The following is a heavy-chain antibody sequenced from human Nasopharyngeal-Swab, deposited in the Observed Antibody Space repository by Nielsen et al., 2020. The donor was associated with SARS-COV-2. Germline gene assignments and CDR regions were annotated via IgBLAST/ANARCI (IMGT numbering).Heavy chain of an antibody. CDR2: ISSDGSDK. J-gene: IGHJ4*02. D-gene: IGHD2-15*01. CDR1: GFTFSRWP. CDR3: ASLRADTPDFAY. V-gene: IGHV3-30*03. Sequence: SCAASGFTFSRWPMHWVRQAPGKGLEWVTVISSDGSDKQYVDSVKGRFTISRDNSKNTLYLQVKSLRADDTGVYYCASLRADTPDFAYLGQGTLITVSS.